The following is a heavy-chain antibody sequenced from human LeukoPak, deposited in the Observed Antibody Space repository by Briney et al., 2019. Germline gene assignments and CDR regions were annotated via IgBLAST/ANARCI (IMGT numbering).Heavy chain of an antibody. CDR1: GGSIRSGAYY. CDR2: INHSGST. D-gene: IGHD4-17*01. CDR3: ARRHRNMTTVTTPTPYFDY. V-gene: IGHV4-34*01. J-gene: IGHJ4*02. Sequence: PSETLSLTCIVSGGSIRSGAYYWSWIRQPPGKGLEWIGEINHSGSTNYNPSLKSRVTISVDTSKNQFSLKLSSVTAADTAVYYCARRHRNMTTVTTPTPYFDYWGQGTLVTVSS.